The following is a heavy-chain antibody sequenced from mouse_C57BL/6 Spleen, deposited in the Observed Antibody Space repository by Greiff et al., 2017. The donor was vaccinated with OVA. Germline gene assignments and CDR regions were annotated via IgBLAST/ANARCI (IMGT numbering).Heavy chain of an antibody. CDR3: AGYYSDAWFAY. CDR1: GYTFTSYG. D-gene: IGHD2-12*01. Sequence: QVHVKQSGAELARPGASVKLSCKASGYTFTSYGISWVKQRTGQGLEWIGEIYPRSGNTYYNEKFKGKATLTADKSSSTAYMELRSLTSEDSAVYFCAGYYSDAWFAYWGQGTLVTVSA. CDR2: IYPRSGNT. V-gene: IGHV1-81*01. J-gene: IGHJ3*01.